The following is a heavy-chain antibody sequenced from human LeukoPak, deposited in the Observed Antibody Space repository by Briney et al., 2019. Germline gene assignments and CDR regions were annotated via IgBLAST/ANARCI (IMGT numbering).Heavy chain of an antibody. CDR3: AREGQLAYYYYYYMDV. CDR2: IYYSGST. Sequence: SETLSLTCTVSGGSISSSSYYWGWIRQPPGKGLEWIGSIYYSGSTYYNPSLKSRVTISVDTSKNQFSLKLSSVTAADTAVYYCAREGQLAYYYYYYMDVWGKGTTVTVSS. D-gene: IGHD6-13*01. J-gene: IGHJ6*03. V-gene: IGHV4-39*07. CDR1: GGSISSSSYY.